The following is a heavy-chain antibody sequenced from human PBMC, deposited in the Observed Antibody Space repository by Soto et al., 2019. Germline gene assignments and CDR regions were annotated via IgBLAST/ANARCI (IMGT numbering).Heavy chain of an antibody. D-gene: IGHD1-26*01. J-gene: IGHJ6*02. CDR2: IVGGSGNT. Sequence: MPLVQSGPEVKKPGTSVKVSCKASGFTFSTSAVQWVRQARGQRPEWMGWIVGGSGNTNYAQNSQERVIITRDMSTSTVYMELSSLRSDDTAVYFCAARRSGLYAMDVWGQGTTVTVSS. V-gene: IGHV1-58*01. CDR1: GFTFSTSA. CDR3: AARRSGLYAMDV.